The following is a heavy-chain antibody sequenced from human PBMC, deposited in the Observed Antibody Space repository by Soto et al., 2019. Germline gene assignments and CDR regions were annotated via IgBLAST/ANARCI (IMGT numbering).Heavy chain of an antibody. CDR1: GFTFGHYW. CDR2: INSDGSST. Sequence: GGSLRLSCAASGFTFGHYWMSWVRQAPGKGLVWVSRINSDGSSTSYADSVKGRFTISRDNAKNTLYLQMNSLRAEDTAVYYCARNGDSSDYRGWFDPWGQGTLVTVSS. CDR3: ARNGDSSDYRGWFDP. V-gene: IGHV3-74*01. D-gene: IGHD3-22*01. J-gene: IGHJ5*02.